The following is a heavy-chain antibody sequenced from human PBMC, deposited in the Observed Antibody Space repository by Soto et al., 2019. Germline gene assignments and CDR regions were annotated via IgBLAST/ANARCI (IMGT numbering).Heavy chain of an antibody. CDR1: GFTFSSYA. CDR2: ISYDGSNK. CDR3: AKLGDSATDY. Sequence: GGSLRLSCAASGFTFSSYAMHWVRQAPGKGLEWVAVISYDGSNKYYADSVKGRFTISRDNSKNTLFLQMNSLRAEDTAVYYCAKLGDSATDYWGQGTLVTVS. J-gene: IGHJ4*02. V-gene: IGHV3-30-3*02. D-gene: IGHD2-21*02.